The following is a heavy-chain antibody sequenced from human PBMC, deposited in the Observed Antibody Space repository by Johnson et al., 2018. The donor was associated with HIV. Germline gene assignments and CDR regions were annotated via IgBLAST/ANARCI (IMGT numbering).Heavy chain of an antibody. CDR2: ISHSANST. J-gene: IGHJ3*02. V-gene: IGHV3-23*04. Sequence: EVQLVESGGGLVQPEGSLRLSCAASGFTFSSYALSWVRQAPGEGLEWVSTISHSANSTYYSESVKGRFIFSRDNSKNTLYLHMNRLRAEDTAVYYCAKGDYYDRSTYLGERGRTGDGFDIWGQGTMVTVSS. CDR1: GFTFSSYA. CDR3: AKGDYYDRSTYLGERGRTGDGFDI. D-gene: IGHD3-22*01.